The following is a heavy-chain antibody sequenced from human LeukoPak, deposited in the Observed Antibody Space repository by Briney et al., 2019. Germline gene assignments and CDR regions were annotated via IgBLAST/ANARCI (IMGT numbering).Heavy chain of an antibody. CDR2: IIPIFGTA. V-gene: IGHV1-69*13. CDR3: ARDQGIVVVPAAARDYYYMDV. D-gene: IGHD2-2*01. Sequence: AVKVSCKASGGTFSSYAISWVRQAPGQGLEWMGGIIPIFGTANYAQKFQGRVTITADESTSTAYMELSSLRSEDTAVYYCARDQGIVVVPAAARDYYYMDVWGKGTTVTVSS. J-gene: IGHJ6*03. CDR1: GGTFSSYA.